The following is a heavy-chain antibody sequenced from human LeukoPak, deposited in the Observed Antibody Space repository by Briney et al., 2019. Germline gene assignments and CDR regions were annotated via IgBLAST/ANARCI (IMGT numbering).Heavy chain of an antibody. D-gene: IGHD3-3*01. CDR2: IYYSGST. Sequence: SETLSLTCTVSGGSISSSSYYWGWIRQPPGKGLEWIGSIYYSGSTYYNPSLKSRVTISVDTSKNQFSLKLSSVTAADTAVYYCAKAFGVVRQYYFDYWGQGTLVTVSS. CDR3: AKAFGVVRQYYFDY. V-gene: IGHV4-39*01. J-gene: IGHJ4*02. CDR1: GGSISSSSYY.